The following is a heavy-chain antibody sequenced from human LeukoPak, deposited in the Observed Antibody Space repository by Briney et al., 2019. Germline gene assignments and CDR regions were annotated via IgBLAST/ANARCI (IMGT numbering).Heavy chain of an antibody. V-gene: IGHV3-33*01. D-gene: IGHD5-12*01. J-gene: IGHJ4*02. CDR2: IWYDGSSK. CDR3: ARAQGGYSGYEPFRY. CDR1: GFTFSSYG. Sequence: GRSLRLSCAASGFTFSSYGMHWVRQAPGKGLEWVAVIWYDGSSKYYADSVKGRFTISRDNSKNTLYLQMNSLRAEDTAVYYCARAQGGYSGYEPFRYWGQGTLVTVSS.